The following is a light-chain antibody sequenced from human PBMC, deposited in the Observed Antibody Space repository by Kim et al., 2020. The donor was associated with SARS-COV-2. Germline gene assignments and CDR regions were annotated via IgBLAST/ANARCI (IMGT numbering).Light chain of an antibody. V-gene: IGLV3-19*01. CDR1: SLRTYY. CDR3: QYRDSDGRVI. CDR2: GKN. Sequence: SSELTQDPVVSVALGQTVSITCQGDSLRTYYATWYQQKPRQAPVLVIYGKNNRPSGIPDRFSGSASGNTASLTITGTQAEDEADFYCQYRDSDGRVIFGGGTQLTVL. J-gene: IGLJ2*01.